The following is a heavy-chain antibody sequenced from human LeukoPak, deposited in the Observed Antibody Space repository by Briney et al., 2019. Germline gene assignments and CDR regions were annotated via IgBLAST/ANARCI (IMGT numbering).Heavy chain of an antibody. CDR3: ARVSSSWYQDWYFDL. D-gene: IGHD6-13*01. CDR2: IDTSGNT. V-gene: IGHV4-4*07. J-gene: IGHJ2*01. Sequence: PSETLSLTCTVSGGSISSYYWSWIRQPAGKGLEWIGRIDTSGNTNYKPSLKSRVTMSVDTSKNQFSLKLSSVTAADTAVYYCARVSSSWYQDWYFDLWGRGTLVAVSS. CDR1: GGSISSYY.